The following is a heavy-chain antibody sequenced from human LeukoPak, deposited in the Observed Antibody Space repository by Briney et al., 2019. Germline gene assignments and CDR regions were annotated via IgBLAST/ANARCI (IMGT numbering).Heavy chain of an antibody. CDR3: ANARDTVTTRGGDYFDY. J-gene: IGHJ4*02. Sequence: GGSLRLSCAASGVTFSDYYMSWIRQAPGKGLEWVSYISSSGSTIYYADSVRGRFSISRDNSKNTLYLQMNSLRAEDTAVYYCANARDTVTTRGGDYFDYWGQGTLVTVSS. CDR2: ISSSGSTI. CDR1: GVTFSDYY. D-gene: IGHD4-17*01. V-gene: IGHV3-11*01.